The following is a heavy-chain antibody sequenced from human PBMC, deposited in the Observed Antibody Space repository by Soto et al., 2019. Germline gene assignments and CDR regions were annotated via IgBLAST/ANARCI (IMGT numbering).Heavy chain of an antibody. V-gene: IGHV4-39*01. CDR3: ARKINYDFWSGYPKAFDY. D-gene: IGHD3-3*01. CDR2: IYYSGST. CDR1: GGSISSSSYY. J-gene: IGHJ4*02. Sequence: SETLSLTCTVSGGSISSSSYYWGWIRQPPGKGLEWIGSIYYSGSTYYNPSLKSRVTISVDTSKNQFSLKLSSVTAADTAVYYCARKINYDFWSGYPKAFDYWGQGTLVTVSA.